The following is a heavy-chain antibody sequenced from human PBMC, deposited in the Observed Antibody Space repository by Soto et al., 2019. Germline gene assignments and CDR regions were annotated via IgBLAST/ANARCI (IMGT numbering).Heavy chain of an antibody. Sequence: ASVKVSCKASGYTFTGCYMHWVRQAPGQGLEWMGWINPNSGGTNYAQKFQGRVTMTRDTSISTAYMELSRLRSDDTAVYYCAREGAPYCSSTSCLTYYYYGMDVWGQGTTVTVSS. CDR3: AREGAPYCSSTSCLTYYYYGMDV. V-gene: IGHV1-2*02. CDR2: INPNSGGT. J-gene: IGHJ6*02. D-gene: IGHD2-2*01. CDR1: GYTFTGCY.